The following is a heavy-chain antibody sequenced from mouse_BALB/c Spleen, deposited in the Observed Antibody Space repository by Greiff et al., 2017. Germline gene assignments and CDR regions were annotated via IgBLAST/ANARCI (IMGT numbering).Heavy chain of an antibody. Sequence: EVQLVESGGGLVKPGGSLKLSCAASGFTFSSYTMSWVRQTPEKRLEWVATISSGGSYPYYPDSVKGRFTISRDNAKNTLYLQMSSLKSEDTAMYYCTRDRSYRYDRGYWYFDVWGAGTTVTVSS. CDR3: TRDRSYRYDRGYWYFDV. V-gene: IGHV5-6-4*01. D-gene: IGHD2-14*01. CDR2: ISSGGSYP. CDR1: GFTFSSYT. J-gene: IGHJ1*01.